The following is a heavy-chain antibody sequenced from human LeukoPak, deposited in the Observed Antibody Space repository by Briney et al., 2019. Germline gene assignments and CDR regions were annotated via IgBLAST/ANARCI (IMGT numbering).Heavy chain of an antibody. D-gene: IGHD2-21*02. V-gene: IGHV3-11*03. CDR3: ARCRGDCQAIVS. Sequence: GGSLRLSCAASGYTFSDSYMTWIRQAPGKGLEWVSYISDSSRYTNFADSVKGRFTISRDNAKNSLYLQMNSLRAEDTAVYYCARCRGDCQAIVSWGQGTLVTVSS. CDR2: ISDSSRYT. CDR1: GYTFSDSY. J-gene: IGHJ5*02.